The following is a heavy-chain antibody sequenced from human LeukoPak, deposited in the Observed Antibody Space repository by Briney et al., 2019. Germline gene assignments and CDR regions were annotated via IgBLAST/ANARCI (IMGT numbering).Heavy chain of an antibody. CDR3: AKGKVARRGLRGSYFDY. CDR1: GFTFSTFA. CDR2: ISGSGGST. Sequence: GGSPRLSCAASGFTFSTFAMIWVRQPPGKGLEWVSAISGSGGSTYYADSVKGRFTISRDNSKNTLYLQMNSLRAEDTAVYYCAKGKVARRGLRGSYFDYWGQGTLVTVSS. V-gene: IGHV3-23*01. D-gene: IGHD3-16*01. J-gene: IGHJ4*02.